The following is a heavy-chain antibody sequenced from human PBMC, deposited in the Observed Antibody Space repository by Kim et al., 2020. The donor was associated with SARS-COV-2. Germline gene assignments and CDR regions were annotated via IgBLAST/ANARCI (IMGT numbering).Heavy chain of an antibody. D-gene: IGHD3-10*01. V-gene: IGHV4-59*09. Sequence: LKSRVTITVDPSKTQFSLKLSSVTAADTAVYYCARGRGPYYYYYYGMDVWGQGTTVTVSS. J-gene: IGHJ6*02. CDR3: ARGRGPYYYYYYGMDV.